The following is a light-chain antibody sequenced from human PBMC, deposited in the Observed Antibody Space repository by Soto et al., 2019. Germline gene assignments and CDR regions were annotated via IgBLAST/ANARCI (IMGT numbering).Light chain of an antibody. CDR2: GAS. V-gene: IGKV3-15*01. CDR1: ESVSIS. Sequence: EIVMTQSPATLSVSPGERATLSCRASESVSISLAWYQQKQGQAPRLLIYGASARATGVPARFSGSGSGTEFTLTISSLQSEDFAVYYCQQYNDWVTFGGGTKVEIK. CDR3: QQYNDWVT. J-gene: IGKJ4*01.